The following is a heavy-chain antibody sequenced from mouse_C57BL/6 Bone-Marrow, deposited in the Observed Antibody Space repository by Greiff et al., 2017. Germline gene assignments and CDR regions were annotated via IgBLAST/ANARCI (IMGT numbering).Heavy chain of an antibody. CDR2: INPYNGGT. V-gene: IGHV1-19*01. CDR1: GYTFTDYY. D-gene: IGHD1-1*01. Sequence: EVQLQQSGPVLVKPGASVKMSCKASGYTFTDYYMNWVKQSHGTSLEWIGVINPYNGGTSYNQKFKGKATLTVDKSSSTAYMELNNLTSEDSAVYYCASYYYDSSYRYFDVWGTGTTVTVSS. CDR3: ASYYYDSSYRYFDV. J-gene: IGHJ1*03.